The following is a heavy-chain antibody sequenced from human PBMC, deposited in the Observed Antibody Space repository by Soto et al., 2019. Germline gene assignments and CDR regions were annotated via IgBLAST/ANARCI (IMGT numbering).Heavy chain of an antibody. Sequence: ASVKVSCKASGYTFTGSYMHWVRQAPGQGLEWMGWINPNSGGTNYAQKFQGWVTMTRDTSISTAYMELSRLRSDDTAVYYCARVVSLGSSWVPWFDPWGQGTLVTVSS. CDR2: INPNSGGT. D-gene: IGHD6-13*01. J-gene: IGHJ5*02. V-gene: IGHV1-2*04. CDR3: ARVVSLGSSWVPWFDP. CDR1: GYTFTGSY.